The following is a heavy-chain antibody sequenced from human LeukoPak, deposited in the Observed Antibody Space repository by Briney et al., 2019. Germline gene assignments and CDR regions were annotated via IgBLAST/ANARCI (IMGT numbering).Heavy chain of an antibody. CDR3: ARVCSGGSCYPLGNAFDI. D-gene: IGHD2-15*01. CDR1: GFTFSSYW. Sequence: GGSLRLSCAASGFTFSSYWMGWVRQAPGKGLQWVANIKQDGSEKYYVDSVKGRFTISRDNANNSLYLQMNSLRAEDTAVYYCARVCSGGSCYPLGNAFDIWGQGTMVTVSS. V-gene: IGHV3-7*01. J-gene: IGHJ3*02. CDR2: IKQDGSEK.